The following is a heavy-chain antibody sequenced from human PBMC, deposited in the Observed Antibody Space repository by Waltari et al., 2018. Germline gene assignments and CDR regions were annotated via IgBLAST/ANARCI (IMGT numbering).Heavy chain of an antibody. CDR1: GVSISSGDAH. Sequence: QVQLQESGPGLVKPSQTLSLTCTVSGVSISSGDAHWYWIRQPPGKGLEWIGYVYYSGSTYYNPSLKSRLTISVDTSKNQFYLHLNSVTAADTAVYYCARADYYYDKNWFDPWGQGTPVTVSS. CDR3: ARADYYYDKNWFDP. CDR2: VYYSGST. J-gene: IGHJ5*02. V-gene: IGHV4-30-4*08. D-gene: IGHD3-22*01.